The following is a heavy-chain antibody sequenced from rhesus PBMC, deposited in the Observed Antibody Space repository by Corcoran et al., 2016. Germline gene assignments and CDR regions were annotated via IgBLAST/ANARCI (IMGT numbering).Heavy chain of an antibody. CDR2: IYGSSTST. CDR1: GGSISDSYR. Sequence: QVQLQESGPGVVKPSETLSLTCAVSGGSISDSYRWSWIRQPPVKGLEWIGYIYGSSTSTNYNPSLKSRVTISKDTSKNQFSLKLSSVTAADTAVYYCARESSGYSLYYFDYWGQGVLVTVSS. J-gene: IGHJ4*01. V-gene: IGHV4S10*01. D-gene: IGHD5-24*01. CDR3: ARESSGYSLYYFDY.